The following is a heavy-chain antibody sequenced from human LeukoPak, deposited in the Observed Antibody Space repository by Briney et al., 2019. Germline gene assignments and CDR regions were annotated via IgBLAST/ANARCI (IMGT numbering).Heavy chain of an antibody. CDR3: ARSIPYYDFWSGYYINWFDP. CDR1: GGSISSSGYY. V-gene: IGHV4-39*07. Sequence: SETLSLTCTVSGGSISSSGYYWSWIRQPPGKGLEWIGEINHSGSTNYNPSLKSRVTISVDTSKNQFSLKLSSVTAADTAVYYCARSIPYYDFWSGYYINWFDPWGQGTLVTVSS. D-gene: IGHD3-3*01. J-gene: IGHJ5*02. CDR2: INHSGST.